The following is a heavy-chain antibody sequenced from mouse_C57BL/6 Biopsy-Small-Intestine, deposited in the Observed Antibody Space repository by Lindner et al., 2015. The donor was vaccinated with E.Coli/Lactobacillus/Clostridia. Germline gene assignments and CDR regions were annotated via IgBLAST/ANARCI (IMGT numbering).Heavy chain of an antibody. D-gene: IGHD1-1*01. V-gene: IGHV1-22*01. CDR1: GYTFTDYN. J-gene: IGHJ1*03. CDR2: INPNNGGT. CDR3: ARWYYYGSSYDWYFDV. Sequence: EVQLQESGPELVKPGASVKMSCKASGYTFTDYNMHWVKQSHGKSLEWIGYINPNNGGTSYNQKFKGKATLTVNKSSSTAYMELRSLTSEDSAVYYCARWYYYGSSYDWYFDVWGTGTTVTVSS.